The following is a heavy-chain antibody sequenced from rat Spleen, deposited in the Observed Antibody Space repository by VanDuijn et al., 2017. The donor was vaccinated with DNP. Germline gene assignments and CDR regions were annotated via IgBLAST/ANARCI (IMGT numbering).Heavy chain of an antibody. CDR2: INEDSSTI. V-gene: IGHV4-2*01. D-gene: IGHD1-11*01. Sequence: EVKLVESGGGLGQPGRSLKLSCAASGFNFNDYWMDWVRQAPGKGLEWIAEINEDSSTINYNPSLKDRFAISRDNAQSTLYLQMNELESEDTAIYYCSRDFGGYWYFDFWGPGTMVTVSS. CDR1: GFNFNDYW. J-gene: IGHJ1*01. CDR3: SRDFGGYWYFDF.